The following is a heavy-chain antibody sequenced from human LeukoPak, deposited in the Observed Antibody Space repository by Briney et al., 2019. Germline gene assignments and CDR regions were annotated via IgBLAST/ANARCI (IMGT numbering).Heavy chain of an antibody. V-gene: IGHV3-53*01. CDR3: AKAVAGYSDAFDI. D-gene: IGHD6-19*01. J-gene: IGHJ3*02. Sequence: GGSLRLSCAASGFTVSSNYMSWVRQAPGKGLEWVSVIYSGGSTYYADSVKGRFTISRDDSKNTLYLQMNSLRAEDTAVYYCAKAVAGYSDAFDIWGQGTMVTVSS. CDR2: IYSGGST. CDR1: GFTVSSNY.